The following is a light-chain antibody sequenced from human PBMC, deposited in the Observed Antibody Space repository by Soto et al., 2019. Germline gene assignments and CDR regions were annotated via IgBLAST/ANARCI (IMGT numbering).Light chain of an antibody. V-gene: IGKV3-20*01. CDR2: GAS. CDR3: QQYGSSPLT. Sequence: EIVMTQSPGTLSLSPEERATLSCRASQSVSSSYLAWYQQKPGQAPRLLIYGASSRATGIPDRFSGSGSGTDFTLTISRLEPEDFAVYYCQQYGSSPLTFAGGTKVEIK. CDR1: QSVSSSY. J-gene: IGKJ4*01.